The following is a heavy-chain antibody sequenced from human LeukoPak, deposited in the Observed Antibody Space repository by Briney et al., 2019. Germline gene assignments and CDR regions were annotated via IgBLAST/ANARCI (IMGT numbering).Heavy chain of an antibody. CDR1: GGSTSSGGYS. J-gene: IGHJ4*02. Sequence: SETLSLTCAVSGGSTSSGGYSWSWIRQPPGKGLEWIGYIYHSGSTNYNPSLKSRVTISVDTSKNQFSLKLSSVTAADTAVYYCARWGVRMTTGSHWFDYWGQGTLVTVSS. CDR3: ARWGVRMTTGSHWFDY. V-gene: IGHV4-30-2*01. CDR2: IYHSGST. D-gene: IGHD4-17*01.